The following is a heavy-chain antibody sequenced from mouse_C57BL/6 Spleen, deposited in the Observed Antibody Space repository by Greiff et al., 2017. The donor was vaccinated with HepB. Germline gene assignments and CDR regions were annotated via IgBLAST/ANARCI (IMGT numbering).Heavy chain of an antibody. V-gene: IGHV1-82*01. CDR3: ARSSNPYFDY. CDR1: GYAFSSSW. J-gene: IGHJ2*01. CDR2: IYPGDGDT. D-gene: IGHD2-5*01. Sequence: VQLQQSGPELVKPGASVKISCKASGYAFSSSWMNWVKQRPGKGLEWIGRIYPGDGDTNYNGKFKGKATLTADKSSSTAYMQLSSLTSEDSAVYFCARSSNPYFDYWGQGTTLTVSS.